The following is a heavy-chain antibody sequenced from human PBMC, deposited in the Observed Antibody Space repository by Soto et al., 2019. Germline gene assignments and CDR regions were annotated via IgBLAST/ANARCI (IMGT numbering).Heavy chain of an antibody. V-gene: IGHV1-69*13. CDR3: AREDIVVVVASPYYYGMDV. J-gene: IGHJ6*02. CDR1: GGTFSSYA. CDR2: IIPIFGTA. D-gene: IGHD2-15*01. Sequence: ASVKVSCKASGGTFSSYAISWVRQAPGQGLEWMGGIIPIFGTANYAQKFQGRVTITADESTSTAYMELSSLRSEDTAVYYCAREDIVVVVASPYYYGMDVWGQGTTVTVSS.